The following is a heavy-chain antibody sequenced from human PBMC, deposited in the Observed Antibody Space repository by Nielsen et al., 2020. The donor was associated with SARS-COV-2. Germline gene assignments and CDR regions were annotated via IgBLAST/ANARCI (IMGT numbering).Heavy chain of an antibody. CDR1: GFSLSNARMG. CDR2: IFSNDEK. V-gene: IGHV2-26*01. CDR3: ARIQLELRLFYFYYSIDV. J-gene: IGHJ6*03. D-gene: IGHD1-7*01. Sequence: SGPTLVKPTETLTLTCTVSGFSLSNARMGVGWIRQPPGRALESLAHIFSNDEKSYSTSLKSRLTISKDTSKSQVVLTMTNMDPVDTATYYCARIQLELRLFYFYYSIDVWGKGTTATVSS.